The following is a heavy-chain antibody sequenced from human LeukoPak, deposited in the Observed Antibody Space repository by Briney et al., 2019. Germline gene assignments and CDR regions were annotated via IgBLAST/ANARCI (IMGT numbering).Heavy chain of an antibody. CDR3: AKDAEMATIQTGDYFDY. Sequence: PGGSLRLSCAASGFTFSSYGMHCVRQAPGKGLEWVAVISYDGSNKYYADSVKGRFTISRDNSKNTLYLQMNSLRAEDTAVYYCAKDAEMATIQTGDYFDYWGQGTLVTVSS. V-gene: IGHV3-30*18. D-gene: IGHD5-24*01. CDR2: ISYDGSNK. J-gene: IGHJ4*02. CDR1: GFTFSSYG.